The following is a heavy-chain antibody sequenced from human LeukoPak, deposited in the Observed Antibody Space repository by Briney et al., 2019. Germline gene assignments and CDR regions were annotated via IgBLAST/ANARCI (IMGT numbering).Heavy chain of an antibody. J-gene: IGHJ4*02. CDR2: LSGGGDST. D-gene: IGHD2-15*01. Sequence: GGSLRLSCEASGFTFSSNAMSWVRQAPGKGLEWVSALSGGGDSTYYADSVKGRFTISRDNSKNTLYLQMNSLRAEDTAVYYCAKSTGHWVVGAHDYWGQGTLVTVSS. V-gene: IGHV3-23*01. CDR1: GFTFSSNA. CDR3: AKSTGHWVVGAHDY.